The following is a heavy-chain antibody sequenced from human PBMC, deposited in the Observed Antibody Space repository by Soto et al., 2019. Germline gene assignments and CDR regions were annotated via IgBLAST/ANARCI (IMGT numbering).Heavy chain of an antibody. V-gene: IGHV1-69*02. J-gene: IGHJ6*02. D-gene: IGHD3-10*01. CDR1: GGTFSSYT. Sequence: QVQLVQSGAEVKKPGSSVKVSCKASGGTFSSYTISWVRQAPGQGLEWMGRIIPILGIANYAQKFQGRVTITADKSXSXPXRELSSLRDEDTAVYYCPRYGVGYYGAGSCSYGMDVWGQGTTVTVSS. CDR3: PRYGVGYYGAGSCSYGMDV. CDR2: IIPILGIA.